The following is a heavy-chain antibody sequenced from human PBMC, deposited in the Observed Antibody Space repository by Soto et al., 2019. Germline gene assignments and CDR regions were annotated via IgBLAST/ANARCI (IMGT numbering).Heavy chain of an antibody. CDR1: GGSFSGYY. V-gene: IGHV4-34*01. J-gene: IGHJ6*02. Sequence: PSETLSVTCAVYGGSFSGYYWSWIRQPPGKGLEWIGEINHSGSTNYNPSLKSRVTISVDTSKNQFSLKLSSVTAADTAVYYCARLKRSSSWSDDYYNYGMDAWGQGTTVTVSS. CDR2: INHSGST. D-gene: IGHD6-13*01. CDR3: ARLKRSSSWSDDYYNYGMDA.